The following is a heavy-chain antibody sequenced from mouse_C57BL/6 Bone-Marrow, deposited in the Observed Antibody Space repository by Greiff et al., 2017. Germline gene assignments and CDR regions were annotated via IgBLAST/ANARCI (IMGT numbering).Heavy chain of an antibody. V-gene: IGHV8-5*01. D-gene: IGHD3-2*02. CDR1: GFSLSTSNMG. CDR2: IWWNDDT. J-gene: IGHJ3*01. CDR3: AQIAQTDQATCGWFAY. Sequence: QVTLKESGPGILQPSQTLSLTCSFSGFSLSTSNMGIGWIRQPSGKGLEWLAHIWWNDDTYYNPSLKSRLTISKDTSNNQVFLKITSVDTADTATYYCAQIAQTDQATCGWFAYWGQGTLVTVSA.